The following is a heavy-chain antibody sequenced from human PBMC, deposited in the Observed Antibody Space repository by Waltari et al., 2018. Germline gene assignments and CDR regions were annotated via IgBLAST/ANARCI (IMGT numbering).Heavy chain of an antibody. V-gene: IGHV4-38-2*02. CDR2: IYHSGST. CDR3: ASVVGATHDY. CDR1: GYSISSGYS. Sequence: QVQLQESGPGLVKPSETLSLTCTVSGYSISSGYSWGWIRQPPGKGLEWIGSIYHSGSTYYNPSLKSRVTISVDTSKNQFSLKLSSVTAADTAVYYCASVVGATHDYWGQGTLVTVSS. D-gene: IGHD1-26*01. J-gene: IGHJ4*02.